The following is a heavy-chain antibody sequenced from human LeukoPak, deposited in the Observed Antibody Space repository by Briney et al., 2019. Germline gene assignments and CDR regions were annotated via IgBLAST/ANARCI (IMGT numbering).Heavy chain of an antibody. J-gene: IGHJ4*02. CDR2: ISAYNGNT. D-gene: IGHD6-6*01. CDR1: GYTFTSYG. Sequence: SCKASGYTFTSYGISWVRQAPGQGLEWMGWISAYNGNTNSAQKLQGRVTMTTDTSTSTAYMELSRLRSDDTAVYYCAREALDHFDYWGQGTLVTVSS. CDR3: AREALDHFDY. V-gene: IGHV1-18*01.